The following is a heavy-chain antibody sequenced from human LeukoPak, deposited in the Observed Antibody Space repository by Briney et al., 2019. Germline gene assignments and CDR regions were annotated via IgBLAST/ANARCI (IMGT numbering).Heavy chain of an antibody. D-gene: IGHD6-13*01. J-gene: IGHJ3*02. CDR2: ISSNGGST. CDR1: GFTFSSFA. V-gene: IGHV3-64D*06. Sequence: GGSLRLSCSASGFTFSSFAMHWVRQAPGKGLEYVSVISSNGGSTYYGDSVKGRFTISRDNSKNTLYLQMSSLRAEDTAVYYCVKALAAFATRRAFDIWGQGTMVTVSS. CDR3: VKALAAFATRRAFDI.